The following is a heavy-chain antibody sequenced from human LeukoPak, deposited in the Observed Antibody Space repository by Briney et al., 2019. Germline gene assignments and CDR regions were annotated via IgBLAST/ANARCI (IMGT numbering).Heavy chain of an antibody. J-gene: IGHJ3*02. Sequence: GASVKVSCKVSGYTPTELSMHWVRQAPGKGLEWMGGFDPEDGETIYAQKCQGRVTMTEDKSTDTAYMELSSLRSEDTAVYYCATRSIAAAIDAFDIWGQGTMVTVSS. CDR2: FDPEDGET. CDR3: ATRSIAAAIDAFDI. V-gene: IGHV1-24*01. D-gene: IGHD6-13*01. CDR1: GYTPTELS.